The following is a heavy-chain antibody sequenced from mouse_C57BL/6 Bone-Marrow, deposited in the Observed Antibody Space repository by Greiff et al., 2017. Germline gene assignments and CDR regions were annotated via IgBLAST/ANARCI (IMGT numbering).Heavy chain of an antibody. Sequence: EVHLVESGGDLVKPGGSLKLSCAASGFTFSSYGMSWVRQTPDKRLEWVATISSGGSYTYYPDSVKGRFTISRDNAKNTLYLQMSSLKSEDTAMYYCARGLWYFDVWGTGTTVTVSS. CDR3: ARGLWYFDV. CDR1: GFTFSSYG. V-gene: IGHV5-6*01. CDR2: ISSGGSYT. J-gene: IGHJ1*03.